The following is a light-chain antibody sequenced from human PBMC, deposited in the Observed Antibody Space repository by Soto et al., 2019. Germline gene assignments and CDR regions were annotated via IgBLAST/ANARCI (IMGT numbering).Light chain of an antibody. CDR1: QDISNY. CDR3: QQYEKFPLT. V-gene: IGKV1-33*01. J-gene: IGKJ4*01. Sequence: DIQMTQSPSSLSASVGDRVTVSCQASQDISNYLNWYQQKAGKAPKLLIFDASNLETGVPSRFSGSGSGTDFRFTSSRLQPEDIATYYCQQYEKFPLTFGGGTKVELK. CDR2: DAS.